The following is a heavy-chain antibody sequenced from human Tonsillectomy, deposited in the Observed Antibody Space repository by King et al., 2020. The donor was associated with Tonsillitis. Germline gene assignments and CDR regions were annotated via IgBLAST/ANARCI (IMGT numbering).Heavy chain of an antibody. CDR1: GFTFSNYA. CDR3: ARNQGNGNPFYYHMDG. J-gene: IGHJ6*02. CDR2: ISGSGIST. V-gene: IGHV3-23*04. D-gene: IGHD1-14*01. Sequence: VQLVESGGGLVQPGGSLRLSCAASGFTFSNYAMSWVRQAPGKGLEWVSVISGSGISTYYGDPVRGRFSISRDNSMNTLNLQMNSLRSEDTAIYYCARNQGNGNPFYYHMDGWGQGTTVTVS.